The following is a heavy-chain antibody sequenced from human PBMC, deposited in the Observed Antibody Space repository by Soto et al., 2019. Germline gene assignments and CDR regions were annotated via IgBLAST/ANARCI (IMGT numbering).Heavy chain of an antibody. V-gene: IGHV1-69*04. CDR1: GGTFNTYP. J-gene: IGHJ4*02. CDR3: ARDSPPVDY. CDR2: IIPILDIA. Sequence: SVKVSCKTSGGTFNTYPISWVRQAPGQGLEWMGTIIPILDIANYAQKFQGRVTITADKSTSTAYMELSSLESEDTAVYYCARDSPPVDYWGQGTLVTVSS.